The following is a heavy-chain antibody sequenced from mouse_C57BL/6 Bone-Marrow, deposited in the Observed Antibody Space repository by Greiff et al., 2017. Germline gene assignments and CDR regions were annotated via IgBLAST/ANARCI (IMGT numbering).Heavy chain of an antibody. CDR2: INYDGSST. CDR1: GFTFSDYY. D-gene: IGHD4-1*01. Sequence: DVKLVESEGGLVQPGSSMKLSCTASGFTFSDYYMAWVRQVPEKGLEWVANINYDGSSTYYLDSLKSRFIISRDNANNILYLQMSGLKSEDTATYYCARDSGDWDWYFDVWGTGTTVTVSS. V-gene: IGHV5-16*01. CDR3: ARDSGDWDWYFDV. J-gene: IGHJ1*03.